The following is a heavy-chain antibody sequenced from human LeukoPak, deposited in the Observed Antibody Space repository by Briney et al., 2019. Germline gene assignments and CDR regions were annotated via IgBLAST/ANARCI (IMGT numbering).Heavy chain of an antibody. CDR3: ARARDSSGYYSDY. V-gene: IGHV1-18*01. CDR2: ISANNDNT. J-gene: IGHJ4*02. CDR1: GYTFRNYG. D-gene: IGHD3-22*01. Sequence: GASVKVSCKASGYTFRNYGISWVRQAPGQGLEWMGWISANNDNTNYRVTMTTDTSTSTAYMELRSLRSDDTAVYYCARARDSSGYYSDYWGQGTLVTVSS.